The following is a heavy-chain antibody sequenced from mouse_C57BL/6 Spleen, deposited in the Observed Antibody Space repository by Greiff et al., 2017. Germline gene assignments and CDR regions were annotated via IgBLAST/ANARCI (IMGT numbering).Heavy chain of an antibody. V-gene: IGHV1-39*01. J-gene: IGHJ4*01. CDR2: INPNYGTT. CDR1: GYSFTDYN. Sequence: VQLKESGPELVKPGASVKISCKASGYSFTDYNMNWVKQSNGKSLEWIGVINPNYGTTSYNQKFKGKATLTVDQSSSTAYMQLNSLTSEDSAVYYCARRELDYDYGGRVYYAMDYWGQGTSVTVSS. CDR3: ARRELDYDYGGRVYYAMDY. D-gene: IGHD2-4*01.